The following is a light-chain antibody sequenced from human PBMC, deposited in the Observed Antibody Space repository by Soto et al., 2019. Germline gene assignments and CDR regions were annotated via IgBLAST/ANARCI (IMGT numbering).Light chain of an antibody. Sequence: QPVLTQPPSVSGAPGQRVTISCTGGSSNIGAGYDVHWYQQVPGTAPKLLIFGNSNRPSGVPDRFSGSKSGTSASLAITGLQAEDEADYYCQSYDSSLSASVFGGGTKVTVL. V-gene: IGLV1-40*01. CDR3: QSYDSSLSASV. CDR2: GNS. J-gene: IGLJ2*01. CDR1: SSNIGAGYD.